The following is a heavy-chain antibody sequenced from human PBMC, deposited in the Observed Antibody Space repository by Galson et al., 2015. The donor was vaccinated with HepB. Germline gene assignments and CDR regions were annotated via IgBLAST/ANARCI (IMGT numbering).Heavy chain of an antibody. D-gene: IGHD3-9*01. CDR3: ARRHYDIQHIDGGDY. CDR2: TYYRSKWYN. V-gene: IGHV6-1*01. J-gene: IGHJ4*02. CDR1: GDSVSSNSAA. Sequence: CAISGDSVSSNSAAWNWIRQSPSRGLEWLGRTYYRSKWYNDYAVSVERRITINPDTSKNQFSLQLNSVTPEDTAVYYCARRHYDIQHIDGGDYWGQGTLVTVSS.